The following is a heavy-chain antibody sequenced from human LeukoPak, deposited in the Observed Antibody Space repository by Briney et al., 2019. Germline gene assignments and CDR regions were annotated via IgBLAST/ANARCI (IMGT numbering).Heavy chain of an antibody. CDR1: GFTFSSYA. D-gene: IGHD6-13*01. CDR3: AKDGYSSSWSRPYYFDY. Sequence: GGSLRFSCAASGFTFSSYAMSWVRQAPGKGLEWVSAISGSGGSTYYADSVKGRFTISRDNSKNTLYLQMNSLRAEDTAVYYCAKDGYSSSWSRPYYFDYWGQGTLVTVSS. V-gene: IGHV3-23*01. J-gene: IGHJ4*02. CDR2: ISGSGGST.